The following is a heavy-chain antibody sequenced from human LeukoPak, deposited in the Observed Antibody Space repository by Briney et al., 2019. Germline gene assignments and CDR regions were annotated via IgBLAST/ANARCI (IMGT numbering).Heavy chain of an antibody. J-gene: IGHJ4*02. D-gene: IGHD2-21*01. Sequence: GASVKVSCKASGYTFTNYVINWVRQAPGQGLELVGWISAYNGNTNYTQKFQGRLTITMDTSTSTAYMELRSLRSDDTAVYFCAREHIFERSRVDYWGQGTLVTVSS. V-gene: IGHV1-18*04. CDR2: ISAYNGNT. CDR3: AREHIFERSRVDY. CDR1: GYTFTNYV.